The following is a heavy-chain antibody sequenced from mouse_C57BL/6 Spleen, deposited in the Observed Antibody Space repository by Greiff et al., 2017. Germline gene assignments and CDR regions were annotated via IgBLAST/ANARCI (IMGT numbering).Heavy chain of an antibody. CDR2: ISDGGSYT. V-gene: IGHV5-4*01. D-gene: IGHD2-3*01. CDR3: ARGGLLRQSFDV. J-gene: IGHJ1*03. Sequence: EVHLVESGGGLVKPGGSLKLSCAASGFTFSSYAMSWVRQTPEKRLEWVATISDGGSYTYYPDNVKGRFTISRDNAKNNLYLQMSHLKSEDTAMYYCARGGLLRQSFDVWGTGTTVTVSS. CDR1: GFTFSSYA.